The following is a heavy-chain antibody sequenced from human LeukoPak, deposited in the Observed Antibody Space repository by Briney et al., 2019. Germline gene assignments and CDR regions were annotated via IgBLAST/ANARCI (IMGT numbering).Heavy chain of an antibody. CDR3: AKTAYSRYSYGSYSFDY. V-gene: IGHV4-59*01. J-gene: IGHJ4*02. D-gene: IGHD5-18*01. CDR2: IYYSGST. Sequence: SETLSLTCTVSGGSISSYYWSWIRQPPGKGLEWIGYIYYSGSTNYNPSLKSRVTISVDTSKNQFSLKLSSVTAADTAVYYCAKTAYSRYSYGSYSFDYWGQGTLATFSA. CDR1: GGSISSYY.